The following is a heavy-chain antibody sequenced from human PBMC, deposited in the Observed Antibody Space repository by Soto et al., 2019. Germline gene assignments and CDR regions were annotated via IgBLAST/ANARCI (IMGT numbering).Heavy chain of an antibody. D-gene: IGHD4-17*01. Sequence: SETLSLTCAVSSDSISSSHWWSWVRQPPGKGLEWIGEIYHSGATNYNPSLESRVTISVDKSKNQFSVNLSSVTAADTAVYYCARGGDYRFDYWGQGTLVTVSS. CDR1: SDSISSSHW. J-gene: IGHJ4*02. V-gene: IGHV4-4*02. CDR3: ARGGDYRFDY. CDR2: IYHSGAT.